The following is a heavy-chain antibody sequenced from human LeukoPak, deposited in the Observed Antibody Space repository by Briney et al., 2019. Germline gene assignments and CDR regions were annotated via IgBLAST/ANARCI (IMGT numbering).Heavy chain of an antibody. D-gene: IGHD3-9*01. CDR2: FDPEDGET. J-gene: IGHJ4*02. Sequence: ASVKVSCKVSGYTLTELSMHWVRQAPGKGLEWMGGFDPEDGETIYAQKFQGRVTMTEDTSTDTAYMELSSLRSEDTAVYYCATAPYYDILTGYYKAYYFDYWGQGTLVTVSS. V-gene: IGHV1-24*01. CDR3: ATAPYYDILTGYYKAYYFDY. CDR1: GYTLTELS.